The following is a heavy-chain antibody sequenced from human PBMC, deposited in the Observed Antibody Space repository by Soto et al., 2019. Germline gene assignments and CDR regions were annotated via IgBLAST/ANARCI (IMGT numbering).Heavy chain of an antibody. CDR2: ISGSGGST. J-gene: IGHJ6*02. V-gene: IGHV3-23*01. CDR3: ASYPVLSVIELQVDV. CDR1: GFTFSSYA. D-gene: IGHD1-1*01. Sequence: PGGSLRLSCAASGFTFSSYAMSWVRQAPGKGLEWVSAISGSGGSTYYADSVKGRFTISRDNSKNTLYLQMNSLRAEDTAVYYCASYPVLSVIELQVDVWGQGTTVTVSS.